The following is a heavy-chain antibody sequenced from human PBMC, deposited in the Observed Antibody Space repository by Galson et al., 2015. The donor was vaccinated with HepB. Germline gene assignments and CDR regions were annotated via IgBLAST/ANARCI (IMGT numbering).Heavy chain of an antibody. CDR3: ARDKYKWNDGYHYYMDI. CDR2: FYSGGST. V-gene: IGHV3-53*01. J-gene: IGHJ6*03. D-gene: IGHD1-20*01. Sequence: SLRLSCAVSGFNVSSDHMVWVRQAPGKGLEWVSVFYSGGSTFYADSVKGRFIISRDNSKNTVFLHMNTLRVEDTAVYYCARDKYKWNDGYHYYMDIWGKGTTVTVSS. CDR1: GFNVSSDH.